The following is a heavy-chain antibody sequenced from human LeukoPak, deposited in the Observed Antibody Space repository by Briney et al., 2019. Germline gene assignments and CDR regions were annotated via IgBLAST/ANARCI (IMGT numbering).Heavy chain of an antibody. CDR1: GYTLTELS. CDR3: ATHDILTEGYDAFDI. CDR2: FDPEDGET. J-gene: IGHJ3*02. V-gene: IGHV1-24*01. D-gene: IGHD3-9*01. Sequence: ASVKVSCKVSGYTLTELSMHWVRQAPGKGLEWMGGFDPEDGETIYAQKFQGRVTMTEDTSTDTAYMELSSLRSEDTAVYYCATHDILTEGYDAFDIWGQGTMVTVSS.